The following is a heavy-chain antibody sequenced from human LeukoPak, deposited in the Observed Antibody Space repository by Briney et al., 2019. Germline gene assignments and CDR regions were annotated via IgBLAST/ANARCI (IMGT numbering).Heavy chain of an antibody. CDR3: ARRVLMSSTGVPDTWLDP. J-gene: IGHJ5*02. CDR2: IDYSGTT. Sequence: SETLSLTCTVSGGSISSYYWSWTRQPPGKGLEWIGYIDYSGTTNYNPSLKSRVTISVDTSKNQFSLNLSSVTAADTAVYYCARRVLMSSTGVPDTWLDPWGQGTLVTVSS. D-gene: IGHD2-8*01. V-gene: IGHV4-59*08. CDR1: GGSISSYY.